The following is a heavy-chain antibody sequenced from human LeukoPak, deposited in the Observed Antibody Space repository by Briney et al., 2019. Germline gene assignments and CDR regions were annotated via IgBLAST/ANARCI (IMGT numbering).Heavy chain of an antibody. J-gene: IGHJ4*02. V-gene: IGHV3-15*01. CDR2: IKSKSDGGTT. CDR1: GFTFTNAW. CDR3: TTDDYSD. D-gene: IGHD4-11*01. Sequence: GGSLRLSCAASGFTFTNAWMSWVRQAPGKGLECVGRIKSKSDGGTTDYAAPVKGRFTISRDDSENMLYLQMNSLKTEDTALYYCTTDDYSDWSQGTQVTVSS.